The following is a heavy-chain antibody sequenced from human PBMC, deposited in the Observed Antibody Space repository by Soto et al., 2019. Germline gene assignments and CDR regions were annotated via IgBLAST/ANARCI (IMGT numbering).Heavy chain of an antibody. D-gene: IGHD4-17*01. CDR2: IIPLFGTT. J-gene: IGHJ4*02. CDR1: EGTFSNYA. CDR3: ARDHSSYGDYASKGLRD. V-gene: IGHV1-69*01. Sequence: QVQLVQSGAEVKGPGSSVRVSCKASEGTFSNYAITWVRQAPGQGLEWMGGIIPLFGTTNYAQKFQGRVRITADESTSTAYLGLSSLTSEDTAVYYCARDHSSYGDYASKGLRDWGQGILVTVSS.